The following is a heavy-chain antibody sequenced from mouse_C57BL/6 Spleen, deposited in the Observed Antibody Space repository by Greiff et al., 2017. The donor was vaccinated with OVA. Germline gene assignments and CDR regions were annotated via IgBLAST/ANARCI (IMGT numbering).Heavy chain of an antibody. V-gene: IGHV14-2*01. CDR2: IDPEDGET. CDR1: GFNIKDYY. CDR3: ARSGYSLAY. D-gene: IGHD3-1*01. J-gene: IGHJ3*01. Sequence: EVQLQQSGAELVKPGASVKLSCTASGFNIKDYYMHWVKQRTEQGLEWIGRIDPEDGETKYAPKFQGKATITAYTSSNTAYLQLSSLTSEDTAVYYCARSGYSLAYWGQGTLVTVSA.